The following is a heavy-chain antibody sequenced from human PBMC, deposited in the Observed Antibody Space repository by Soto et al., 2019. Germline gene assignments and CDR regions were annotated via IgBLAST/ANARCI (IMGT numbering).Heavy chain of an antibody. J-gene: IGHJ4*02. CDR3: AGWDGYGDV. V-gene: IGHV3-23*01. Sequence: EVQLLESGGGLVQPGGSLRLSCAASGFSFSTYSMAWVRQTPGKGLAWVSGLSGGGSNTFYADSVQGRFTISVDNSKNTVYLQMNSLGVEDTAVYYCAGWDGYGDVWGQGTLVTVSS. CDR2: LSGGGSNT. D-gene: IGHD4-17*01. CDR1: GFSFSTYS.